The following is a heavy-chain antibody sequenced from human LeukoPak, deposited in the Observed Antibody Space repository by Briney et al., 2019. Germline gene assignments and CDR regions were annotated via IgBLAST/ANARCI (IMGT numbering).Heavy chain of an antibody. CDR2: IYYSGST. Sequence: SETLSLTCTVSGGSISSSSYYWGWIRQPPGKGLEWIGSIYYSGSTYYNPSLKSRVTISVDTSKNQFSLKLSSVTAADTAVYYCARHHDKAWDAVFDRSYWYFDLWGRGTLVTVSS. J-gene: IGHJ2*01. V-gene: IGHV4-39*07. D-gene: IGHD1-26*01. CDR1: GGSISSSSYY. CDR3: ARHHDKAWDAVFDRSYWYFDL.